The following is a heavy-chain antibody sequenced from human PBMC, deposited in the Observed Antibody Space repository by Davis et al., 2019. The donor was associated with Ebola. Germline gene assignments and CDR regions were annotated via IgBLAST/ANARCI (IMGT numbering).Heavy chain of an antibody. V-gene: IGHV3-7*01. D-gene: IGHD6-13*01. CDR2: IKQDGSEK. J-gene: IGHJ6*02. CDR3: ARDGISSSWEYYYYGMDV. Sequence: GESLKISCAASGFTFSSYWMSWVRQAPGKGLEWVANIKQDGSEKYYADSVKGRFTISRDNSKNTLYLQMNSLRAEDTAVYYCARDGISSSWEYYYYGMDVWGQGTTVTVSS. CDR1: GFTFSSYW.